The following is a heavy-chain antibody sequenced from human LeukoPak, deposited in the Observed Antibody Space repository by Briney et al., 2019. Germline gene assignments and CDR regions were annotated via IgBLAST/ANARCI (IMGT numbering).Heavy chain of an antibody. Sequence: PGGSLRLSCAASGFTFSSYSMNWVRQAPGKGLEWVSSISSSSSYIYYADSVKGRFTISRDNAKNSLYLQMNSLRAEDTAVYYCAREYYGDYRAFDIWGQETMVTVSS. J-gene: IGHJ3*02. CDR1: GFTFSSYS. D-gene: IGHD4-17*01. V-gene: IGHV3-21*01. CDR3: AREYYGDYRAFDI. CDR2: ISSSSSYI.